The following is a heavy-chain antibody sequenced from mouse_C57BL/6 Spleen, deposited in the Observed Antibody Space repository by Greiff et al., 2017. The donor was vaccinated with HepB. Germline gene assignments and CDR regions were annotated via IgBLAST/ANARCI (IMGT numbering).Heavy chain of an antibody. V-gene: IGHV1-15*01. CDR2: VDPETGGT. CDR3: TRGAVQRSSYFDY. Sequence: QVQLQQSGAELVRPGASVTLSCKASGYTFTDYEMHWVKQTPVHGLEWIGAVDPETGGTAYNQKFKGKAILTADKSSSTAYMELRSLTSEDSAVYYCTRGAVQRSSYFDYWGQGTTLTVSS. D-gene: IGHD1-1*01. J-gene: IGHJ2*01. CDR1: GYTFTDYE.